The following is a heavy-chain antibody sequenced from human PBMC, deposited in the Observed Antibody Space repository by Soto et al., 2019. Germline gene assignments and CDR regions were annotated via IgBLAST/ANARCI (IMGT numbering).Heavy chain of an antibody. CDR1: GFTFSSYA. Sequence: GGSLRLSCAASGFTFSSYAMSWVRQAPGKGLEWVSAISGSGGSTYYADSVKGRFTISRDNSKKTLYLQMNSLRAEDTAVYYCAKDFRRVDCSSTSCYYYYYYGMDVWGQGTTVTVSS. CDR2: ISGSGGST. CDR3: AKDFRRVDCSSTSCYYYYYYGMDV. V-gene: IGHV3-23*01. D-gene: IGHD2-2*01. J-gene: IGHJ6*02.